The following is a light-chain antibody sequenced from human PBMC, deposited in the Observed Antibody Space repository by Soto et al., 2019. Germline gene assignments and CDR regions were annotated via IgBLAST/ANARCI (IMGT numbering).Light chain of an antibody. CDR2: GVY. J-gene: IGKJ5*01. CDR3: QQRSNWPRIT. Sequence: IVLTQSPGTLSLSPGERATLSCRASQTGNNNYLAWYQHKSGQAPRLLIYGVYTRASGIPDRFSGSGSGTEFTLTIRSLEPEDFAVYYCQQRSNWPRITVGQGTRLEIK. V-gene: IGKV3D-20*02. CDR1: QTGNNNY.